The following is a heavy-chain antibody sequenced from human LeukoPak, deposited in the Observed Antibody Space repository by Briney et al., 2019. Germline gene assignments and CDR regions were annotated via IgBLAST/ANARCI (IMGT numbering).Heavy chain of an antibody. J-gene: IGHJ4*02. CDR1: GFTFSNYW. CDR2: INTDESST. D-gene: IGHD3-22*01. V-gene: IGHV3-74*01. Sequence: GGSLRLSCAASGFTFSNYWMHWVRQAPGKGLVWVSRINTDESSTSYADSVKGRFTISRDSAKNTLYLQVNSLRAEDTAVYYCAGGDDYYYDTSGYYYWGQGTLVTVSS. CDR3: AGGDDYYYDTSGYYY.